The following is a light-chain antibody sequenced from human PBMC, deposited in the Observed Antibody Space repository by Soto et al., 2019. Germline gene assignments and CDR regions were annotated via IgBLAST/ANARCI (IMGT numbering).Light chain of an antibody. Sequence: EIVMTQSPATLSVSPGERATLSCQASQSVSSNFAWYQQKPGQAPRPLIYGASTRATGIPARFSGSGSGTEFTLTISSLQSEDFAVYYCQQYNNWGTFGQGTKVEIK. CDR2: GAS. CDR1: QSVSSN. CDR3: QQYNNWGT. V-gene: IGKV3-15*01. J-gene: IGKJ1*01.